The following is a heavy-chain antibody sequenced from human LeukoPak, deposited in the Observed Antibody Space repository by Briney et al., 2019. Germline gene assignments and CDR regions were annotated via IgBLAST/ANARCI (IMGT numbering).Heavy chain of an antibody. CDR1: GFXFSVYG. V-gene: IGHV3-33*01. CDR3: ARGYCSGGNCLYFYGMDV. Sequence: GGSLRLSCAASGFXFSVYGIHWVRQAPGRGLEWVAVVWPAGSDKYYADSVKGRLTISRDNSKNTLSLQMNSLRAEDAAVYYCARGYCSGGNCLYFYGMDVWGQGTTVTVSS. CDR2: VWPAGSDK. D-gene: IGHD2-15*01. J-gene: IGHJ6*02.